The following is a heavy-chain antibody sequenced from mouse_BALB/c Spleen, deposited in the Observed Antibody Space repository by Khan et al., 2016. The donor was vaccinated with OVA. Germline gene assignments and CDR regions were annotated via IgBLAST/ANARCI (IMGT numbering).Heavy chain of an antibody. CDR2: ISSGGTYT. Sequence: LVESGGGLVKPGGSLKLSCAASGFTFSSYTMSWVRQTPEKRLEWVATISSGGTYTYYPDSVQGRFTISRDNAKNTLYLQMSSLKSEDTAMYYCTRDGNYAHWYFDVWGAGATVTVSS. CDR3: TRDGNYAHWYFDV. J-gene: IGHJ1*01. CDR1: GFTFSSYT. V-gene: IGHV5-6-4*01. D-gene: IGHD2-1*01.